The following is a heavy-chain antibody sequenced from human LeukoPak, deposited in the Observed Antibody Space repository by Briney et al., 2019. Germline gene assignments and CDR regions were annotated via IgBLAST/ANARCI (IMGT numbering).Heavy chain of an antibody. CDR1: GFTFSIYA. J-gene: IGHJ6*03. CDR2: ISGSGDNT. V-gene: IGHV3-23*01. CDR3: AKSGMDSRYYYYYYMDV. D-gene: IGHD2-2*03. Sequence: GGSLRLPCAASGFTFSIYAMSWVRQAPGKGLEWVSSISGSGDNTYYADSVKGRFTISRDNSKNTLYLQMNSLRTEDTAVYYCAKSGMDSRYYYYYYMDVWGKGTTVTVSS.